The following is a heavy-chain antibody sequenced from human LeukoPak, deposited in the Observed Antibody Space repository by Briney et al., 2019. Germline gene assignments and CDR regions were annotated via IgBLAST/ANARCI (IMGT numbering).Heavy chain of an antibody. V-gene: IGHV4-59*12. D-gene: IGHD5-18*01. CDR1: GGSISRYY. CDR2: IYYSGST. CDR3: ARGFRRYSYGVDY. J-gene: IGHJ4*02. Sequence: SETLSLTCTVSGGSISRYYWSWIRQPPGKGLEWIGYIYYSGSTNKNPSLQSRVTISVDTSKNQFSLKLSSVTAADTAVYYCARGFRRYSYGVDYWGQGTLVTVSS.